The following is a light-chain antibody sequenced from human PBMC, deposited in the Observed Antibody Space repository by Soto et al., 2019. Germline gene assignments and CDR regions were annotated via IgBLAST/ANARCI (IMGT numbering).Light chain of an antibody. CDR3: QQYNNWPPRGT. V-gene: IGKV3-15*01. Sequence: EIVMTQSPATLSVSPGERATLSCRASQSVSSNLAWYQQKPGQAPRRLIYGASTRATGIPARFSGSGSGTEFTLTISSLQSEDFAVYYCQQYNNWPPRGTFGQATKVEIK. J-gene: IGKJ1*01. CDR2: GAS. CDR1: QSVSSN.